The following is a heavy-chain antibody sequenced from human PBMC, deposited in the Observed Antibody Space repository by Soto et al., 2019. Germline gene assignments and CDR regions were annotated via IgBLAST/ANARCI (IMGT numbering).Heavy chain of an antibody. V-gene: IGHV4-39*01. D-gene: IGHD6-19*01. CDR1: GGSISSSSYY. J-gene: IGHJ4*02. CDR3: ATTGAVAGTFDY. CDR2: IYYSGST. Sequence: QLQLQESGPGLVKPSETLSLTCTVSGGSISSSSYYWGWIRQPPGKGLEWIGSIYYSGSTYYNPSLKSRVTISVDTSKNQFSLKLSSVTAADTAVYYCATTGAVAGTFDYWGQGTLVTVSS.